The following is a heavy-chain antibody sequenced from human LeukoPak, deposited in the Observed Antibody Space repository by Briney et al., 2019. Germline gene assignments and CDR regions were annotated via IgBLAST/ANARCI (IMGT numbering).Heavy chain of an antibody. J-gene: IGHJ4*02. CDR2: ISYDGSNK. V-gene: IGHV3-30*18. Sequence: SGRSLRLSCAASGFTFSSYGMHWVRQAPGKGLEWVAVISYDGSNKYYADSVKGRFTISRDNSKNTLYLQMNSLRAEDTAVYYCAKDPWELLMGYYFDYWGQGTLVTVSS. CDR3: AKDPWELLMGYYFDY. CDR1: GFTFSSYG. D-gene: IGHD1-26*01.